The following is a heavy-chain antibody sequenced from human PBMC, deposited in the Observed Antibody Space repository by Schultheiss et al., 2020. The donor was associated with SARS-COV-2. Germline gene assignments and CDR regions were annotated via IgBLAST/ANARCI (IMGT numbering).Heavy chain of an antibody. CDR1: GFTFSSYS. Sequence: GGSLRLSCAASGFTFSSYSMNWVRQAPGKGLEWVSYISSSSSTIYYADSVKGRFTISRDNAKNSLYLQMNSLRAEDTAVYYCAKDEGRYGAVTTGSDYWGQGTLVTVSS. V-gene: IGHV3-48*01. CDR2: ISSSSSTI. CDR3: AKDEGRYGAVTTGSDY. D-gene: IGHD4-17*01. J-gene: IGHJ4*02.